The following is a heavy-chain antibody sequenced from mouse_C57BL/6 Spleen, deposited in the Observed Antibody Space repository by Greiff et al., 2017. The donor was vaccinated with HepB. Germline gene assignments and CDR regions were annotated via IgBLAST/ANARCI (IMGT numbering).Heavy chain of an antibody. CDR3: TRGAYYYGSSYAMDY. J-gene: IGHJ4*01. CDR2: IYPGNSDT. D-gene: IGHD1-1*01. Sequence: EVQLQQSGTVLARPGASVKMSCKTSGYTFTSYWMHWVKQRPGQGLEWIGAIYPGNSDTSYNQKFKGKAKLTAVTSASTAYMELSSLTNEDSAVYYCTRGAYYYGSSYAMDYWGQGTSVTVSS. CDR1: GYTFTSYW. V-gene: IGHV1-5*01.